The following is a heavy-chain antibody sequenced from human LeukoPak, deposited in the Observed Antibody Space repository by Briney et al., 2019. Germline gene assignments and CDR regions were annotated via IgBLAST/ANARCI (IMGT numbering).Heavy chain of an antibody. CDR2: ISYDGNNK. V-gene: IGHV3-30*18. CDR1: GFTFSTYG. Sequence: GESLKISCAASGFTFSTYGMHWVRQAPGKGLEWVTIISYDGNNKYYTDSVKGRFTISRDNSKNTLYLQMNSLRAEDTAVYYCAKGGASTWSGYWYFDLWGRGTLVTVSS. CDR3: AKGGASTWSGYWYFDL. J-gene: IGHJ2*01. D-gene: IGHD6-13*01.